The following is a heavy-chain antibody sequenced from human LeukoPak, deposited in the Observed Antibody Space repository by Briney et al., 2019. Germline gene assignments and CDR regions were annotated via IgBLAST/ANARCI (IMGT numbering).Heavy chain of an antibody. J-gene: IGHJ4*02. CDR2: INHSGST. CDR3: ARGLYSYGHDLRY. D-gene: IGHD5-18*01. Sequence: PSETLSLTCAVYGGSFSGYYWSWIRQPPGKGLEWIGEINHSGSTNYNPSLKSRVTISVDTSKNQFSLKLSSVTAADTAVYYCARGLYSYGHDLRYWGQGTLVTVSS. CDR1: GGSFSGYY. V-gene: IGHV4-34*01.